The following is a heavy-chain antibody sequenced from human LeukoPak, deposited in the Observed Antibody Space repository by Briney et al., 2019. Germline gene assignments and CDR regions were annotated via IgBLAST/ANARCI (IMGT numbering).Heavy chain of an antibody. D-gene: IGHD6-19*01. CDR1: GFTFSSYS. J-gene: IGHJ4*02. Sequence: GSLRLFCAASGFTFSSYSMSWVRQAPGEGLGWVLSIGNSGDNTYYADFVKGRFTISRDNSKNTMYLQMNSLRAEDTAVYYCAKRTSSGWYYFDYWGQGILVTVSS. V-gene: IGHV3-23*01. CDR3: AKRTSSGWYYFDY. CDR2: IGNSGDNT.